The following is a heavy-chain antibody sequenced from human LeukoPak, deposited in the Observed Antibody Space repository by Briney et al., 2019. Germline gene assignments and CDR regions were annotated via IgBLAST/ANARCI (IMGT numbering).Heavy chain of an antibody. CDR2: INHSGST. J-gene: IGHJ5*02. V-gene: IGHV4-39*07. CDR1: GGSISSSSYY. D-gene: IGHD2-2*01. Sequence: TSETLSLTCTVSGGSISSSSYYWSWIRQPPGKGLEWIGEINHSGSTNYNPSLKSRVTISVDTSKNQFSLKLSSVTAADTAVYYCARLTGRVIPAARYNWFDPWGQGTLVTVSS. CDR3: ARLTGRVIPAARYNWFDP.